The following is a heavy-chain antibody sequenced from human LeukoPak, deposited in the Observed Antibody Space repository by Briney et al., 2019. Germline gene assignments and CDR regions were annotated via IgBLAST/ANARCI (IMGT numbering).Heavy chain of an antibody. V-gene: IGHV3-30*02. CDR1: GFTFSSYG. CDR3: AKDGDYDFWSGYYYFDY. Sequence: GGSLRLSCAASGFTFSSYGMHWVRQAPGKGLEWVAFIRYDGSNKYYADSVKGRFTISRDNSKNTLYLQMNSLRAEDTAVYYCAKDGDYDFWSGYYYFDYWGQGTLVTVSS. J-gene: IGHJ4*02. D-gene: IGHD3-3*01. CDR2: IRYDGSNK.